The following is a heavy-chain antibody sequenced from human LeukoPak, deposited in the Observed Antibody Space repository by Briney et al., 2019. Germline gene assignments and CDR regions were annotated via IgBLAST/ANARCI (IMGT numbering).Heavy chain of an antibody. CDR3: AKGAGSGLVDWFDP. Sequence: GGSLRLSCAASGFTFSNFAMMWVRQAPVKGLEWVSSITGDYATPSADTAKARFTTSRDNSKNIVYLPMDSLRDDDTAVYYCAKGAGSGLVDWFDPWGQGTLVTVSS. CDR1: GFTFSNFA. CDR2: ITGDYAT. D-gene: IGHD3-22*01. V-gene: IGHV3-23*01. J-gene: IGHJ5*02.